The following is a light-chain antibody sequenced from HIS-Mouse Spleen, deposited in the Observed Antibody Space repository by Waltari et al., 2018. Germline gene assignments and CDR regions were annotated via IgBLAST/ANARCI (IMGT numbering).Light chain of an antibody. V-gene: IGLV3-21*03. CDR1: NTGSKS. CDR3: QVWDNSSDHVV. CDR2: DDS. J-gene: IGLJ2*01. Sequence: SYVLTQPPSVSVAPGKTARITCGGNNTGSKSVHRYQQKPGPAALLGVYDDSDRPSGTPEPFSGSNSGNTATLTISRFEAGDEADYYCQVWDNSSDHVVFGGGTKQTVL.